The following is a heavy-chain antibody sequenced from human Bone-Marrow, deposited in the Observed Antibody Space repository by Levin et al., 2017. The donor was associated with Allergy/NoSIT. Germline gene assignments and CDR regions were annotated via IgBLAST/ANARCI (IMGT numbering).Heavy chain of an antibody. Sequence: AGESLKISCEASGYTFTAYYMHWVRQAPGQGLEWMGRINPNTAVTDYAQKFQGRVTMTRDTSISTAYMELSSLRSDDTAMYYCARIGGNHNYDYWGQGTLVTVSS. D-gene: IGHD1-14*01. CDR3: ARIGGNHNYDY. V-gene: IGHV1-2*06. CDR1: GYTFTAYY. CDR2: INPNTAVT. J-gene: IGHJ4*02.